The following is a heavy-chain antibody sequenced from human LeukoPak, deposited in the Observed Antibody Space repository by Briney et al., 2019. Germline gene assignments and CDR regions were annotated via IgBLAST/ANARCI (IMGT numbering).Heavy chain of an antibody. Sequence: SGESLKISCKSSGYNFTSYWIGWVRQMPGKGLEWLEILYPGDSDTRYSPPFQGQVTISADKSISTAYLQWSSLQASDTAIYYCARGYYGSSGFDYWGQGTLVTVSS. CDR1: GYNFTSYW. V-gene: IGHV5-51*01. J-gene: IGHJ4*02. D-gene: IGHD3-10*01. CDR2: LYPGDSDT. CDR3: ARGYYGSSGFDY.